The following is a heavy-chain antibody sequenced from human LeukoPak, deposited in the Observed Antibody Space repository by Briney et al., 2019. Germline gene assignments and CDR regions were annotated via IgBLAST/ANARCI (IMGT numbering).Heavy chain of an antibody. J-gene: IGHJ3*02. Sequence: GASVKVSCKASGYTFTGYYMHWVRQAPGQGLEWMGWINPNSGGTNYAQKFQGRVTMTRDTSISTAYMELSRLRSDDTAVYYCATHRLERIYGAFDIWGQGTMVTVSS. CDR2: INPNSGGT. V-gene: IGHV1-2*02. D-gene: IGHD1-1*01. CDR3: ATHRLERIYGAFDI. CDR1: GYTFTGYY.